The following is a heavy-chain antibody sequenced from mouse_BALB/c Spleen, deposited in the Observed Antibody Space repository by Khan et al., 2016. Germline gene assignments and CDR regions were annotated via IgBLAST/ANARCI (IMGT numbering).Heavy chain of an antibody. CDR1: GFTFNTYA. Sequence: EVQLVESGGGLVQPKGSLKLSCAASGFTFNTYAMNWVRQAPGKGLEWVARIRSKSNNYATYYADSVKDRFTISRGDSQSMLYLQMNNLKTEDTAMYYCVRQRLLTPYWYFDVWGAGTTVTVSS. D-gene: IGHD2-3*01. CDR2: IRSKSNNYAT. J-gene: IGHJ1*01. CDR3: VRQRLLTPYWYFDV. V-gene: IGHV10-1*02.